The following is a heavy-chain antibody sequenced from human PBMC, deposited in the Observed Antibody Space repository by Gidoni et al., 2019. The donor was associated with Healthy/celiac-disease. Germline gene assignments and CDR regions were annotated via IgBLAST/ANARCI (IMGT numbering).Heavy chain of an antibody. CDR2: IWYDGSNK. V-gene: IGHV3-33*01. J-gene: IGHJ3*02. CDR1: GFTFSSYG. CDR3: ARDGAAAGSECDAFDI. D-gene: IGHD6-13*01. Sequence: QVQLVESGGGVVQPGRSLRLSCAASGFTFSSYGMHWVRQAPGKGLEWVAVIWYDGSNKYYADSVKGRFTISRDNSKNTLYLQMNSLRAEDTAVYYCARDGAAAGSECDAFDIWGQGTMVTVSS.